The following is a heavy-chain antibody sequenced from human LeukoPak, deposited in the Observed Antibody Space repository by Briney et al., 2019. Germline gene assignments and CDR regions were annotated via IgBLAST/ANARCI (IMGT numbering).Heavy chain of an antibody. D-gene: IGHD2-2*01. Sequence: SVKVSCKASGGTFSSYAISWVRQAPGQGLEWMGGIIPIFGTANYAQKFQGRVTITADESTSTAYMELSSLRSEDTAVYYCARDNCSSTSCYYFIYYYGMDVWGQGTTVTVSS. CDR2: IIPIFGTA. CDR1: GGTFSSYA. CDR3: ARDNCSSTSCYYFIYYYGMDV. V-gene: IGHV1-69*13. J-gene: IGHJ6*02.